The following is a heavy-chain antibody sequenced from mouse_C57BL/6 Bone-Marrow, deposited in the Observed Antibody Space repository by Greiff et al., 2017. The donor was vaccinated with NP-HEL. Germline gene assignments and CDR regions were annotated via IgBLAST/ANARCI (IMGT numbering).Heavy chain of an antibody. CDR2: IYPRDGST. CDR3: ARRTTTKVALYYFDY. CDR1: GYTFTDHS. D-gene: IGHD1-1*01. V-gene: IGHV1-78*01. Sequence: QVQLQQSDAELVKPGASVKISCKASGYTFTDHSIHWMKQRPGQGLEWIGYIYPRDGSTKYNEKFKGKATLTADKSSSTAYMQLISLTSEDSAVYYCARRTTTKVALYYFDYWGKGTTLTVSS. J-gene: IGHJ2*01.